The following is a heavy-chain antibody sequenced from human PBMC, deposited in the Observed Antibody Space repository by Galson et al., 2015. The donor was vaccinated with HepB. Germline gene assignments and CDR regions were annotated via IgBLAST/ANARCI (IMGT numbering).Heavy chain of an antibody. CDR3: GIAAADY. CDR2: IKQDGSEK. Sequence: SLRLSCAASRITFTNYWMSWVRQAPGKGLEWVANIKQDGSEKYYVDSVKGRFTISRDAAKNSVYLQMNSLRVEDMAVYYCGIAAADYWGQGALVTVSS. CDR1: RITFTNYW. V-gene: IGHV3-7*01. J-gene: IGHJ4*02. D-gene: IGHD6-25*01.